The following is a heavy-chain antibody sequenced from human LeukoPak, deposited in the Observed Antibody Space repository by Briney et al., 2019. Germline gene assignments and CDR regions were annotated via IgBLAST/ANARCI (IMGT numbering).Heavy chain of an antibody. CDR1: GYTFTSYG. J-gene: IGHJ3*02. CDR3: ARAIKAKLWAFDI. V-gene: IGHV1-18*01. D-gene: IGHD2-21*01. CDR2: ISPYNSNT. Sequence: ASVKVSCKASGYTFTSYGISWVRQAPGQGLEWMGWISPYNSNTYYAQNLQGRVTMTTDTSTSTTYLELRSLRSDDTAVYYCARAIKAKLWAFDIWRQGTMVTVSS.